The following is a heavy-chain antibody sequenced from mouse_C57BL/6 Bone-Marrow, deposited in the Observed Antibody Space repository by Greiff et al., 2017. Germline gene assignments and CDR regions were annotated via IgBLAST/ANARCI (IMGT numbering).Heavy chain of an antibody. Sequence: QVQLMQSGAELARPGASVKLSCTASGYTFTSYGISWVKQRTGQGLEWIGEISPRSGNTYYNEKLKGKATLTANKSSSTEYMELRSLTSEDSAVYFCSRLRYSGSSYAGYGDRGPALTVTA. V-gene: IGHV1-81*01. CDR2: ISPRSGNT. D-gene: IGHD1-1*01. J-gene: IGHJ2*01. CDR1: GYTFTSYG. CDR3: SRLRYSGSSYAGY.